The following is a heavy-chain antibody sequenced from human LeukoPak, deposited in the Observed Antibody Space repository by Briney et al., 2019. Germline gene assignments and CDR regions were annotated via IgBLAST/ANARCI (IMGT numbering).Heavy chain of an antibody. J-gene: IGHJ4*02. CDR1: GFTFSSSW. CDR3: ARDTVGVTDY. D-gene: IGHD1-26*01. V-gene: IGHV3-7*01. CDR2: IKPDGSEK. Sequence: PGGSLRLSCAASGFTFSSSWMSWVRQAPGKGLEWVTNIKPDGSEKYYVDSVKGRSTISRDNAKNSLYLQMNSLRAEDTALYYCARDTVGVTDYWGQGTLVTVSS.